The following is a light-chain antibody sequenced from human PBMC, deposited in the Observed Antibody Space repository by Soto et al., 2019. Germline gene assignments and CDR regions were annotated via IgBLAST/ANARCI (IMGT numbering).Light chain of an antibody. V-gene: IGKV3-15*01. CDR3: QQYNSWPRT. CDR1: QTVNNK. CDR2: GAS. Sequence: EIVMTQSPATLSVSPGEGATLFCRASQTVNNKLAWYQQQPGQAPRLLIYGASTRAAAIPDRFSGSGSGTEFTLTIRSLQPEDFAIYYCQQYNSWPRTFGQGTKVEIK. J-gene: IGKJ1*01.